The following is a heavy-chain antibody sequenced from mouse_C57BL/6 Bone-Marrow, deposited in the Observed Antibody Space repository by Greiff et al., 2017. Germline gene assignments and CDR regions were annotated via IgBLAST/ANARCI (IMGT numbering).Heavy chain of an antibody. V-gene: IGHV1-69*01. CDR2: IDPSDSYT. Sequence: VQLQQPGAELVMPGASVKLSCKASGYTFTSYWMHWVKQRPGQGLEWIGEIDPSDSYTNYNQKFKGKSTLTVDKSSSTAYMQLSSLTSEDSAVYYSARRGDYASFDYWGQGTTLTVSA. CDR3: ARRGDYASFDY. CDR1: GYTFTSYW. D-gene: IGHD2-4*01. J-gene: IGHJ2*01.